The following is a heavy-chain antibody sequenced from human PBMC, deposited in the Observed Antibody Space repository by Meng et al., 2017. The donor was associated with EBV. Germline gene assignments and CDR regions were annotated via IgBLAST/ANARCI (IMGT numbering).Heavy chain of an antibody. CDR1: GYTFTSYD. D-gene: IGHD4-17*01. V-gene: IGHV1-8*01. CDR3: ARGRDGDYALVY. Sequence: QVQLVQTGADVNKPGAYVMVSCKASGYTFTSYDINRARQATGQGLEWMGWMNPNSGNTGYAQKFQGRVTMTRNTSISTAYMELSSLRSEDTAVYYCARGRDGDYALVYWGQGTLVTVSS. J-gene: IGHJ4*02. CDR2: MNPNSGNT.